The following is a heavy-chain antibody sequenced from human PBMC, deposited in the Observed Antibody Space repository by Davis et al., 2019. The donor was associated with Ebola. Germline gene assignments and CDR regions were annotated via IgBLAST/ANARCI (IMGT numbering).Heavy chain of an antibody. CDR2: INGDGSTT. Sequence: PGGSLRLSCAASGFTFSSHWIHWVRQAPGKGLVWVSRINGDGSTTGYADSVKGRFTTSRDNAKNTLHLQMNSLRAEDTAVYYCTRDFDYGGGYWGQGTLVTVSS. V-gene: IGHV3-74*01. J-gene: IGHJ4*02. CDR1: GFTFSSHW. D-gene: IGHD4-17*01. CDR3: TRDFDYGGGY.